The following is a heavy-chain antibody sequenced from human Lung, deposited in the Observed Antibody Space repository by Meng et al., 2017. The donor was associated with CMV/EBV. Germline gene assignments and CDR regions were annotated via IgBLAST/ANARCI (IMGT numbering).Heavy chain of an antibody. CDR1: GFTFSSYA. Sequence: GGSLRLXXAASGFTFSSYAMHWVRQAPGKGLEWLAVISYDGSDKYYTDSVKGRFTISRDSSKNTLLLQMNSLRAEDTAVYYCARRNFYCTNGVCYLDYWGQGXLVTVSS. V-gene: IGHV3-30*04. CDR3: ARRNFYCTNGVCYLDY. D-gene: IGHD2-8*01. J-gene: IGHJ4*02. CDR2: ISYDGSDK.